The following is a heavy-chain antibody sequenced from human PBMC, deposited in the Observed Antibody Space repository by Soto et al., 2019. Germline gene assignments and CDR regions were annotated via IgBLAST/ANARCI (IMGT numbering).Heavy chain of an antibody. CDR1: GGSISSGDYY. V-gene: IGHV4-30-4*01. CDR2: IYCSGST. J-gene: IGHJ6*02. CDR3: AYSSSWYYYYGMDV. D-gene: IGHD6-13*01. Sequence: PSETLSLTCTVSGGSISSGDYYWSWIRQPPGKGLEWIGYIYCSGSTYYNPSLKSRVTISVDTSKNQFSLKLSSVTAADTAVYYCAYSSSWYYYYGMDVWGQGTTVTVSS.